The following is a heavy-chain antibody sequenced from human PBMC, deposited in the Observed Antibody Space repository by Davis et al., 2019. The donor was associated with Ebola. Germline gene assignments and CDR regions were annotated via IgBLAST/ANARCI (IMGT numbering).Heavy chain of an antibody. CDR3: AREAGPVWFDY. V-gene: IGHV3-48*03. J-gene: IGHJ4*02. D-gene: IGHD6-19*01. CDR2: ISSGGSTI. Sequence: GESLKISCAASGFTFSSYEMNCVRQAPGKGLEWVSYISSGGSTIYYADSVKGRFTISRDNAKNSLYLQMNSLRAEDTAVYYCAREAGPVWFDYWGQGTLVTVSS. CDR1: GFTFSSYE.